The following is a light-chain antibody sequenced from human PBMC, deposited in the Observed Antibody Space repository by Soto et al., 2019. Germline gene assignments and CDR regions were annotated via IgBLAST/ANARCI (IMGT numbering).Light chain of an antibody. J-gene: IGKJ1*01. CDR1: QSITSY. CDR2: AAS. CDR3: QQTYSTPQT. Sequence: DIQMTQSPSSLSASVGDRVTITCRASQSITSYLNWYQQKPGKAPKLLIDAASSLQSGVSSRFSGSASGTDFTLTISSLQPEDFATYYYQQTYSTPQTFGQGTKVDIK. V-gene: IGKV1-39*01.